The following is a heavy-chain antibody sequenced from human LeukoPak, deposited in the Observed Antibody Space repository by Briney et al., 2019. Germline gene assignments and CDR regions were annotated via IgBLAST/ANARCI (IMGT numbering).Heavy chain of an antibody. CDR2: TNRDGSST. Sequence: GGSLRLSCAASGFTFSSYWMHWVRQAPGKGPVWVARTNRDGSSTAYADSVKGRFTISRDNTKSTLYLQMNSLRAEDTAVYYCARVTNRAFDIWGQGTMVTVSS. D-gene: IGHD1/OR15-1a*01. CDR3: ARVTNRAFDI. J-gene: IGHJ3*02. V-gene: IGHV3-74*01. CDR1: GFTFSSYW.